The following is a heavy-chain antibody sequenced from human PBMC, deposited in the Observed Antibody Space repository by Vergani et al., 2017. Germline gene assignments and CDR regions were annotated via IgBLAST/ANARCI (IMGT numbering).Heavy chain of an antibody. V-gene: IGHV3-30*02. J-gene: IGHJ6*04. CDR3: RGEMDV. CDR2: IRFDGSNE. CDR1: GFIFSHYA. Sequence: QVQLVESGGGVVQPGGSLRLSCAASGFIFSHYAMHWVRQAPGKGLEWVAFIRFDGSNEYYADSLKGRFTISRDNSKNTLYLQMNSLRTEDTANYYCRGEMDVWGKGTTVTVSS.